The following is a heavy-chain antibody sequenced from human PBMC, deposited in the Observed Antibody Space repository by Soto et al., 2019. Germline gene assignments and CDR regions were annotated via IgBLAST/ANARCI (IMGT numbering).Heavy chain of an antibody. J-gene: IGHJ6*02. V-gene: IGHV4-59*01. CDR2: IYYSGST. Sequence: SEPLSLTCTVSGGSITNYYWSWIRQPPGKGLEWIGYIYYSGSTNYNPSLKSRVTISVDTSKNQFSLKLSSVTAADTAVYYCARGILGTYYYYGMDVWGQGTTVTVSS. CDR1: GGSITNYY. CDR3: ARGILGTYYYYGMDV. D-gene: IGHD2-21*01.